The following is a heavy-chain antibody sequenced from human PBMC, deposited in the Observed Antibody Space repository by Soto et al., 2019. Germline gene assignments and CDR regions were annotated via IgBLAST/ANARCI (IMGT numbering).Heavy chain of an antibody. V-gene: IGHV3-21*01. Sequence: SLRLSCVGSGFTFSTYSINWVRQAPGKGLEWVSSISSRSDIYYADSVKGRFTISRDNAKNSVSLQMNSLRAEDTAVYYCAREYTAWPLAYGLDVWGQGTTVTVSS. D-gene: IGHD2-2*02. CDR2: ISSRSDI. CDR1: GFTFSTYS. CDR3: AREYTAWPLAYGLDV. J-gene: IGHJ6*02.